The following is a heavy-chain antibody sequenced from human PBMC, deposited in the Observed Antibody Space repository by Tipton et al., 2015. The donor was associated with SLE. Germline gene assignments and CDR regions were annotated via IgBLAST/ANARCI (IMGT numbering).Heavy chain of an antibody. CDR1: GFTFSSYA. D-gene: IGHD3-3*01. V-gene: IGHV3-30*02. CDR2: IRYDERNK. J-gene: IGHJ6*02. CDR3: GKDRQDNYDFWSAYYNNYYGMDV. Sequence: SLRLSCTASGFTFSSYAMYWVRQAPDKGLEWVAFIRYDERNKYYADSVKGRFTISRDNSKNTLYLQMNSLRAEDTALYYCGKDRQDNYDFWSAYYNNYYGMDVWGQGTTVTVSS.